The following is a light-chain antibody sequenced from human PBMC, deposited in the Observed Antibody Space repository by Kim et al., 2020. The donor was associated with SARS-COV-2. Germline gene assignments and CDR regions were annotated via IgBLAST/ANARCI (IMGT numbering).Light chain of an antibody. CDR3: EAWDSSAGV. J-gene: IGLJ1*01. CDR1: KLGDKY. Sequence: SYELTQPPSVSVSPGQTASITCSGDKLGDKYACWYQQKPGQSPVLVIYQDSRRPSGIPERFSGSNSGNTATLTISETQAMDEADYYCEAWDSSAGVFGTG. V-gene: IGLV3-1*01. CDR2: QDS.